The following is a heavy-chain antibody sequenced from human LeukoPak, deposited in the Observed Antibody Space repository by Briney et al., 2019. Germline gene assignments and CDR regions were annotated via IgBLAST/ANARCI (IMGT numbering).Heavy chain of an antibody. Sequence: ASVKVSCKVSGYSLTELSMHWVRQAPGKGLEWMGGFDPEDGETIYAQKFQGRVTMTEDTSTDTAYMELSSLRSEDTAVYYCATVDCSSTSCPGIVNWFDPWGQGTLVTVSS. V-gene: IGHV1-24*01. J-gene: IGHJ5*02. D-gene: IGHD2-2*01. CDR2: FDPEDGET. CDR3: ATVDCSSTSCPGIVNWFDP. CDR1: GYSLTELS.